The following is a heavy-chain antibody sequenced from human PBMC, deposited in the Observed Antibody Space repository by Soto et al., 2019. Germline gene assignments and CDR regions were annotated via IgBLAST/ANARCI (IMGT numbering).Heavy chain of an antibody. J-gene: IGHJ6*02. V-gene: IGHV1-18*01. D-gene: IGHD2-21*02. CDR2: ISAYNGNT. CDR3: ARDFRHIVVVTAAHSYGMDV. Sequence: ASVKVSCKASGYTFTSYGISWVRQAPGQGLEWMGWISAYNGNTNYAQKLQGRVTMTTDTSTSTAYMELRSLRSDDTAVYYCARDFRHIVVVTAAHSYGMDVWGQGTTVTVSS. CDR1: GYTFTSYG.